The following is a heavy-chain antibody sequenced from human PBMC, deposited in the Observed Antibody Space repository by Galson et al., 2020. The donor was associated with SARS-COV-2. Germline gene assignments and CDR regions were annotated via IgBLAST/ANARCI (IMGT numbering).Heavy chain of an antibody. CDR2: LSVSGGST. D-gene: IGHD6-19*01. CDR1: GFTFTNYG. J-gene: IGHJ5*02. V-gene: IGHV3-23*01. Sequence: GGSLRLSCAASGFTFTNYGMSWVRQAPGKGLEWVSALSVSGGSTYYADSVKGRFTISRDNSKNTLYLQMNSLRAEDTALYYCVKVYSTGWAPFDPWGQGTLVTVSS. CDR3: VKVYSTGWAPFDP.